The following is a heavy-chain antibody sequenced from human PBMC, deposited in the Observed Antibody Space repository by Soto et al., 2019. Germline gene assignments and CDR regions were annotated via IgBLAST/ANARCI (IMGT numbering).Heavy chain of an antibody. V-gene: IGHV4-39*01. J-gene: IGHJ5*02. D-gene: IGHD6-13*01. CDR3: ARSPEAAAGYESWFDP. Sequence: QLQLQESGPGLVKPSETLSLTCTVSGGSISSSSYYWGWIRQPPGKGLEWIGSIYYSGSTYYNPSLKSRVTISVDTSKNQFSLKLSSVTAADTAVYYCARSPEAAAGYESWFDPWGQGTLVTVSS. CDR2: IYYSGST. CDR1: GGSISSSSYY.